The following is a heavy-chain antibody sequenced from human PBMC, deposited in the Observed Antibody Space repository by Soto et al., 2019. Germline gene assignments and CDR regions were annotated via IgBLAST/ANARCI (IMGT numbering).Heavy chain of an antibody. CDR3: ARRNEYYDFRSGYYYDP. V-gene: IGHV1-18*01. CDR1: GYTFTSYG. CDR2: ISAYNGNT. J-gene: IGHJ5*02. Sequence: ASVKVSCKASGYTFTSYGISWVRQAPGQGLEWMGWISAYNGNTNYAQKLQGRVTMTTDTSTSTAYMELRSLRSDDTAVYYCARRNEYYDFRSGYYYDPWGQGTLVTVSS. D-gene: IGHD3-3*01.